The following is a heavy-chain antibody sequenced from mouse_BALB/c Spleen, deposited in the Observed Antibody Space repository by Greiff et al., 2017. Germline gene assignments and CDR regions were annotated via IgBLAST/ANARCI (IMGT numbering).Heavy chain of an antibody. V-gene: IGHV1-7*01. J-gene: IGHJ1*01. CDR1: GYTFTGYW. Sequence: QVQLQQSGAELAKPGASVKMSCKASGYTFTGYWMHWVKQRPGQGLEWIGYINPSTGYTEYNQKFKDKATLTADKSSSTAYMQLSSLTSEDSAVYYCARGGYDLWYFDVWGAGTTVTVSS. D-gene: IGHD2-2*01. CDR3: ARGGYDLWYFDV. CDR2: INPSTGYT.